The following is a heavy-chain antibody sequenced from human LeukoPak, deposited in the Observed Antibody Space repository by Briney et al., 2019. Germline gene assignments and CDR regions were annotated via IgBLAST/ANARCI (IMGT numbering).Heavy chain of an antibody. CDR3: TGVSRSSWYDY. V-gene: IGHV3-74*01. CDR2: INSDGSRT. D-gene: IGHD6-13*01. J-gene: IGHJ4*02. Sequence: GGSLRLSCAASGFTFSSYWMHWVRQAPGKGLVWVSRINSDGSRTNYADTVKGRFTISSDNAKNTLYLQMNSLKTEDTAVYYCTGVSRSSWYDYWGQGTLVTVSS. CDR1: GFTFSSYW.